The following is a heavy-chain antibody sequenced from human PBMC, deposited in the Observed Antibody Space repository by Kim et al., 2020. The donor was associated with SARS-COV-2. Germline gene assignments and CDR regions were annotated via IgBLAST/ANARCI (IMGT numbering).Heavy chain of an antibody. D-gene: IGHD3-22*01. V-gene: IGHV3-15*01. Sequence: GGSLRLSCAASGFTFSNAWMSWVRQAPGKGLEWVGRIKSKTDGGTTDYAAPVKGRFTISRDDSKNTLYLQMNSLKTEDTAVYYCTTEYYYDSSGYPITTTHYYGMDVWGQGTAVTVSS. CDR3: TTEYYYDSSGYPITTTHYYGMDV. CDR2: IKSKTDGGTT. CDR1: GFTFSNAW. J-gene: IGHJ6*02.